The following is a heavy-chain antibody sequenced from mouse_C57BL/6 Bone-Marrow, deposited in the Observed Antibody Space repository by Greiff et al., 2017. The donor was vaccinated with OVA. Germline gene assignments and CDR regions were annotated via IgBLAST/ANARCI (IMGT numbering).Heavy chain of an antibody. Sequence: EVKVVESGGGLVQPGGSLKLSCAASGFTFSDYYMYWVRQTPEKRLEWVAYISNGGGSTYYPDTVKGRFTISRDNAKNTLYLQMSRLKSEDTAMYYCARRDDYDGAPYAMDYWGQGTSVTVSS. J-gene: IGHJ4*01. CDR2: ISNGGGST. V-gene: IGHV5-12*01. D-gene: IGHD2-4*01. CDR1: GFTFSDYY. CDR3: ARRDDYDGAPYAMDY.